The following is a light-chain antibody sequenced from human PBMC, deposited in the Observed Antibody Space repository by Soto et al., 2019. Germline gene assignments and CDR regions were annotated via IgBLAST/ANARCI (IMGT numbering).Light chain of an antibody. CDR2: AAS. CDR1: QSISSY. J-gene: IGKJ4*01. Sequence: DIQMTQSPSSLSASVGDRVTITCRASQSISSYLNWYQQKPGKAPKLLIYAASSLQSGVTSRFSGSGSGTDFTLTIRSLQPEDFATYYCQQSYSTLLTCGGGTKVEIK. CDR3: QQSYSTLLT. V-gene: IGKV1-39*01.